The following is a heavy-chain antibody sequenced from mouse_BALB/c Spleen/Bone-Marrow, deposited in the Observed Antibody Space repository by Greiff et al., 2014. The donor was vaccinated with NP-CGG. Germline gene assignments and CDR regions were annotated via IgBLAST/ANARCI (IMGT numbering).Heavy chain of an antibody. V-gene: IGHV1-18*01. CDR2: INPNNGDT. CDR1: GYTFTDYY. J-gene: IGHJ3*01. CDR3: ARRYKITFAY. D-gene: IGHD2-4*01. Sequence: VQLQQSGPELVKPGASVKMSCKASGYTFTDYYMKWVKQSHGKSLEWIGDINPNNGDTFYNQKFKVKVTLTVDKSSSKVYMQLNSLAYEDMAVYYCARRYKITFAYWGQGTLVAVSA.